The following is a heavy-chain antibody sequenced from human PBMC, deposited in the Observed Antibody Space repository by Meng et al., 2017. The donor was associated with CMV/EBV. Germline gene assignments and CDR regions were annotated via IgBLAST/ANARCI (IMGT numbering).Heavy chain of an antibody. V-gene: IGHV3-21*01. J-gene: IGHJ4*02. CDR2: ISSSSSYI. Sequence: GESLKISCAASGFTFSSYSMNWVRQAPGKGLEWVSSISSSSSYIYYADSVKGRFTISRDNAKNSLYLQMNSLRAEDTAVYYCARDGRDSSDSKDYWGQGTLVTVSS. CDR3: ARDGRDSSDSKDY. D-gene: IGHD6-19*01. CDR1: GFTFSSYS.